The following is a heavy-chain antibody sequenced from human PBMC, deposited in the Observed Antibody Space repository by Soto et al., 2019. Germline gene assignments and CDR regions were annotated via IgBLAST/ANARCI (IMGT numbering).Heavy chain of an antibody. Sequence: SETLSLTCAVYGGSFSGYYWSWIRQPPGKGLEWIGYIYYSGSTNYNPSLKSRVTISVDTSKNQFSLKLSSVTAADTAVYYCARQKYDFWSGSRGSWYMDVWGKGTTVTVSS. CDR3: ARQKYDFWSGSRGSWYMDV. J-gene: IGHJ6*03. V-gene: IGHV4-59*08. CDR1: GGSFSGYY. CDR2: IYYSGST. D-gene: IGHD3-3*01.